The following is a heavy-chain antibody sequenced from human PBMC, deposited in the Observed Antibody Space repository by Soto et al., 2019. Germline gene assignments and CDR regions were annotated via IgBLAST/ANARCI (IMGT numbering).Heavy chain of an antibody. J-gene: IGHJ4*02. V-gene: IGHV3-33*01. CDR3: ARDPGQDEAMDY. Sequence: QVQVVESGGGVVQPGRSLRLSCAASGFAFSDFGMHWGRQAPGKGLEWVAVIWHDGKNKDYADYAKGRFTISRDNSRNILYLEMNSLRVEDTAVYYCARDPGQDEAMDYWGQGTLVTVSS. CDR1: GFAFSDFG. CDR2: IWHDGKNK.